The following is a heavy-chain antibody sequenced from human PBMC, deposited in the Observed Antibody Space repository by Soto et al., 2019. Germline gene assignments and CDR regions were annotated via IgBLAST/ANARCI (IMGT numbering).Heavy chain of an antibody. V-gene: IGHV1-18*01. CDR3: ARKWTYYYDSTYGMDV. Sequence: ASVKVSCKASGYTFTSYGISWVRQAPGQGLEWMGWISAYNGNTNYAQKLQGRVTMTTDTSTSTAHMELRSLRSDDTAVYYCARKWTYYYDSTYGMDVWGQGTTVTVS. CDR1: GYTFTSYG. D-gene: IGHD3-22*01. J-gene: IGHJ6*02. CDR2: ISAYNGNT.